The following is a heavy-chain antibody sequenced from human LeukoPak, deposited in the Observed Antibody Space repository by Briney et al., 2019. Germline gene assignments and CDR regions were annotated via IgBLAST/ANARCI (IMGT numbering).Heavy chain of an antibody. CDR3: ARVAMRDGYFDY. J-gene: IGHJ4*02. CDR2: INSGGSTL. V-gene: IGHV3-48*03. Sequence: QPGGSLRLSCAASGFTFSSYETNWVRQAPGKGLEWVSYINSGGSTLYYADSVKGRFIICRDNSNNTLYLQMNSLRAEDTAVYYCARVAMRDGYFDYWGQGTLVTVSS. CDR1: GFTFSSYE.